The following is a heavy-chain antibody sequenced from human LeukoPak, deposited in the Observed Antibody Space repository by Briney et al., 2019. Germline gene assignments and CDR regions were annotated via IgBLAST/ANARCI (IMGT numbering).Heavy chain of an antibody. Sequence: SETLSLTCTVSGGSISSSDYYWGWIRQPPGKGLEWIASIYYSGTTHYNPSHQSRVTMSVDTSKNQFSLKLRSVAAADTAVYYCARVNTQGVPSPWGQGILVTVSS. V-gene: IGHV4-39*01. CDR2: IYYSGTT. CDR3: ARVNTQGVPSP. CDR1: GGSISSSDYY. J-gene: IGHJ5*02. D-gene: IGHD2-15*01.